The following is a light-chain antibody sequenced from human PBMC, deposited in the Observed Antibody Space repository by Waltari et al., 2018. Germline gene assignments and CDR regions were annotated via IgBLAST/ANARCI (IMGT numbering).Light chain of an antibody. J-gene: IGKJ2*01. V-gene: IGKV3-15*01. CDR3: QQYNNWPPEDT. CDR1: QSVSSK. CDR2: GAS. Sequence: EIVMTQSQATLSVSPGEGATLSCRASQSVSSKLAWYQHKPRQAPRLLIYGASTRAPGTPARFSGSGSGTEFTLTISSLQSEDFAFYYCQQYNNWPPEDTFGQGTKLEIK.